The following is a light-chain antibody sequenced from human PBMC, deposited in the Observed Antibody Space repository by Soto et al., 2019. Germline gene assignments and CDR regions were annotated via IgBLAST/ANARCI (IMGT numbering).Light chain of an antibody. V-gene: IGKV3-11*01. CDR2: DAS. Sequence: EIVLTQSPVYLSLSPGERATLSGMASQSINRYLAWYQQKPGQAPRLFIYDASNRATGIPARFSGSGSGTDFTLTISSLEPEDFAIYYCQQRNEWPLTFGQGTRLEIK. CDR3: QQRNEWPLT. CDR1: QSINRY. J-gene: IGKJ5*01.